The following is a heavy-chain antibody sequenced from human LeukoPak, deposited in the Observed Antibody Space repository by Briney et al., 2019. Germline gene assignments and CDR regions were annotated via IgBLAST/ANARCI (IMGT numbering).Heavy chain of an antibody. CDR3: ARDLDSYCSGGSCYSDY. V-gene: IGHV3-21*01. Sequence: GGSLTLSCAVSGFSFSSYCMSWVRQAPGKGLEWVSSISSSSSYIYYADSVKSRFTISRDNAKNSLYLQMNSLRAEDTAVYYCARDLDSYCSGGSCYSDYWGQGTLVTVSS. CDR1: GFSFSSYC. J-gene: IGHJ4*02. CDR2: ISSSSSYI. D-gene: IGHD2-15*01.